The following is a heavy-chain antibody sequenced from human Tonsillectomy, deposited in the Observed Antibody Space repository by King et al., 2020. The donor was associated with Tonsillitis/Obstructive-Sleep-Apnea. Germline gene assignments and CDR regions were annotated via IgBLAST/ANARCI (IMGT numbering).Heavy chain of an antibody. V-gene: IGHV1-18*01. CDR2: ISAYNGKS. CDR3: ARDSHDNGDYVFNHYYYYMDV. D-gene: IGHD4-17*01. J-gene: IGHJ6*03. Sequence: QLVQSGAEVKMAGASVKVSCKASGYTFTSSGLSWVRQAPGQGLEWMGWISAYNGKSQYSKQFQGRVTLATDSSTSTAHMELRSLRSDDSAVYYCARDSHDNGDYVFNHYYYYMDVWGKGTTVTVSS. CDR1: GYTFTSSG.